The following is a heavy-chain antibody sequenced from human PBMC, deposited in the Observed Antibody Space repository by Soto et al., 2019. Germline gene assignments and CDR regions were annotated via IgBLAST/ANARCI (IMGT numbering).Heavy chain of an antibody. CDR3: ARHGLRGVVIHPYSSSYYMAV. CDR2: IYYSGST. J-gene: IGHJ6*03. Sequence: PSETLSLTCTVSGGSISSYYWSWIRQPPGKGLEWIGYIYYSGSTNYNPSLKSRVTISVDTSKNQFSLKLSSVTAADTAVYYCARHGLRGVVIHPYSSSYYMAVWGKGTTVTVSS. D-gene: IGHD3-3*01. V-gene: IGHV4-59*08. CDR1: GGSISSYY.